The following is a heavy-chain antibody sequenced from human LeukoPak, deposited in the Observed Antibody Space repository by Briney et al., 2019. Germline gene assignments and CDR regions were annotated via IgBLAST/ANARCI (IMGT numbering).Heavy chain of an antibody. D-gene: IGHD6-13*01. V-gene: IGHV4-34*01. CDR2: INHSGST. CDR1: GGSFSGYY. Sequence: PSETLSLTCAVYGGSFSGYYWSWIRQPPGKGLEWIGEINHSGSTNYNPSLKSRVTISVDTSKNQFSLKLSSVTAADTAVYYCAREGDSSSWSYYFDYWGQGTLVTVSS. J-gene: IGHJ4*02. CDR3: AREGDSSSWSYYFDY.